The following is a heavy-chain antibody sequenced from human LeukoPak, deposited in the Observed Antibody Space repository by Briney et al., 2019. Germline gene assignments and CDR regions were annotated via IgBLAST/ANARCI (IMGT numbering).Heavy chain of an antibody. V-gene: IGHV3-30*18. CDR3: AKDVVRAAIGHLDY. D-gene: IGHD2-2*01. CDR1: GFTFSSYG. J-gene: IGHJ4*02. Sequence: QSGGSLRLSCAASGFTFSSYGMHWVRQAPGKGLEWVAVISYDGSNKYYADSVKGRFTISRDNSKNTLYLQMNSLRAEDTAVYYCAKDVVRAAIGHLDYWGQGTLVTVSS. CDR2: ISYDGSNK.